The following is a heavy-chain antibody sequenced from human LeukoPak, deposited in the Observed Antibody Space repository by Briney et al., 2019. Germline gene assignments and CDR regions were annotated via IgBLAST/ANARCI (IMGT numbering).Heavy chain of an antibody. CDR2: INHSGST. CDR3: ARGRVVVPAAIFFGANYYYYMDV. V-gene: IGHV4-34*01. Sequence: SETLSLTCAVYGGSFSGYYWSWIRQPPGKGLEWIGEINHSGSTNYNPSLKSRVTISVDTSKNQFSLKLSSMTAADTAVYYCARGRVVVPAAIFFGANYYYYMDVWGKGTTVTVSS. CDR1: GGSFSGYY. J-gene: IGHJ6*03. D-gene: IGHD2-2*01.